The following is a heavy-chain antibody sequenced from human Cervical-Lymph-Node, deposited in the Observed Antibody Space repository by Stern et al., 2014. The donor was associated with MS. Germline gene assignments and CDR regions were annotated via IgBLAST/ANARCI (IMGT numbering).Heavy chain of an antibody. CDR3: AKDDGYIGFDY. D-gene: IGHD5-18*01. V-gene: IGHV3-23*01. J-gene: IGHJ4*02. CDR2: ISASGNST. CDR1: EFTFTTYA. Sequence: EVQLLESGGGLAHPGRSLRLSCAASEFTFTTYAMTWVRQAPGKGLEWVATISASGNSTYFADSLKGRFTVSRDNSDNTVYLQMSNLTAEDTAIYFCAKDDGYIGFDYWGQGTPVTVSS.